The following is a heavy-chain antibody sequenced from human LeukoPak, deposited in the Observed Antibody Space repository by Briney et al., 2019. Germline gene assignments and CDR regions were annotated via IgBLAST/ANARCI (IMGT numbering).Heavy chain of an antibody. J-gene: IGHJ4*02. CDR2: ISSSGSTI. Sequence: GGSLRLSCAASGFTFSGYELNWVRQAPGKGLEWVSYISSSGSTIYYADSVKGRFTTSKDNAKNSLYLQMNSLRAEDTAVYYCARDSPNEGILWWSIDYWGQGTLVTVSS. CDR1: GFTFSGYE. D-gene: IGHD2-21*01. V-gene: IGHV3-48*03. CDR3: ARDSPNEGILWWSIDY.